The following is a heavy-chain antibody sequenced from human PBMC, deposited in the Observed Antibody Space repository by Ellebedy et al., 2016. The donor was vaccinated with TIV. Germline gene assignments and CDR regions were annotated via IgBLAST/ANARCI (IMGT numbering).Heavy chain of an antibody. Sequence: SETLSLTXTVSGGSISSHYWTWIRQPPGKGLEWIGYAHYRGSFNYNPSLKSRVTVSVDTAKNQFSLKLTSVTAADTTVYYCAGDRMYYYDSSGSYQYHGMDVWGQGTTVTVSS. D-gene: IGHD3-22*01. CDR3: AGDRMYYYDSSGSYQYHGMDV. V-gene: IGHV4-59*11. J-gene: IGHJ6*02. CDR2: AHYRGSF. CDR1: GGSISSHY.